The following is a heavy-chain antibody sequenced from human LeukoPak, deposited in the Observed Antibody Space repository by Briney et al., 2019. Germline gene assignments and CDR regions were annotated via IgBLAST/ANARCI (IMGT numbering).Heavy chain of an antibody. V-gene: IGHV3-30*02. CDR2: IRYDGSNK. CDR1: GFTFSSYG. CDR3: AKDSRGYCSSTSCYWGSGYFDY. J-gene: IGHJ4*02. D-gene: IGHD2-2*01. Sequence: GGSLRLSCAASGFTFSSYGMHWVRQAPGKGLEWVAFIRYDGSNKYYADSVEGRFTISRDNSKNTLYLKMNSLRAEDTAVYYCAKDSRGYCSSTSCYWGSGYFDYWGQGTLVTVSS.